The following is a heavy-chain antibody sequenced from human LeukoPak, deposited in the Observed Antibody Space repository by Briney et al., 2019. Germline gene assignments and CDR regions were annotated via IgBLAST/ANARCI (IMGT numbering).Heavy chain of an antibody. J-gene: IGHJ6*03. V-gene: IGHV3-21*01. CDR2: ISSSSNYI. CDR3: ARGWWGLAVGYYYYYYMDV. Sequence: GGSLRLSCAASGFTFSSYSMNWVRQAPGKGLEWVSSISSSSNYIYYADSVKGRFTISRDNAKNSLYLQMNSLRAEDTAVYYCARGWWGLAVGYYYYYYMDVWGKGTTVTVSS. D-gene: IGHD2-15*01. CDR1: GFTFSSYS.